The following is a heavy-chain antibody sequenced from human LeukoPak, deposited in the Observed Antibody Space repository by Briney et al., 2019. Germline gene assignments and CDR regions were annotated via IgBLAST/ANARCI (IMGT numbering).Heavy chain of an antibody. CDR3: ARDSIPTDVVVPAARTGPFNWFDP. J-gene: IGHJ5*02. CDR1: GYTFTRYD. V-gene: IGHV1-8*01. D-gene: IGHD2-2*01. Sequence: ASVKVSCKASGYTFTRYDINWVRQATGQGLEWMGCMNPNSGNTGYAQKFQGRVTMTRNTSISTAYMKLSSLRSEDTAVCYCARDSIPTDVVVPAARTGPFNWFDPWGQGTLVTVSS. CDR2: MNPNSGNT.